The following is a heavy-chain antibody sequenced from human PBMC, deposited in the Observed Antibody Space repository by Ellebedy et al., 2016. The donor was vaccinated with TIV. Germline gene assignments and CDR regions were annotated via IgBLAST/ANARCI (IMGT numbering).Heavy chain of an antibody. V-gene: IGHV5-51*01. D-gene: IGHD6-13*01. CDR1: GYSFTSYW. J-gene: IGHJ6*02. CDR2: IYPGDSDT. Sequence: GESLKISCKGSGYSFTSYWIGWVRQMPGKGLEWMGIIYPGDSDTRYSPSFQGQVTISADKSISTAYLQWSSLKASDTAMYYCARLLGYSIDCYYYGMDVWGQGTTVTVSS. CDR3: ARLLGYSIDCYYYGMDV.